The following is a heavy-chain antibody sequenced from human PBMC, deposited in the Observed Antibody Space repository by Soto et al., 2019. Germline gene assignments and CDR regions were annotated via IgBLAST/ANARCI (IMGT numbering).Heavy chain of an antibody. CDR3: ARHTWGSYRSGFDY. CDR1: GGSISSYY. Sequence: SQTLSLPCTVSGGSISSYYWSWIRQPPGKGLEWIGYIYYSGSTNYNPSLKSRVTISVDTSKNQFSLKLSSVTAADTAVYYCARHTWGSYRSGFDYWGQGTLVTVSS. V-gene: IGHV4-59*08. J-gene: IGHJ4*02. CDR2: IYYSGST. D-gene: IGHD3-16*02.